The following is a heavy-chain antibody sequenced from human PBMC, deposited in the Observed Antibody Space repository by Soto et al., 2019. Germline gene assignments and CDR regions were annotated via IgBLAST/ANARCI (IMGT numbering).Heavy chain of an antibody. J-gene: IGHJ1*01. CDR2: LIPIFGTA. Sequence: SVKVSCKASGGTFSSYAISWVRQAPGQGLEWMGGLIPIFGTANYAQKFQGRVTITADESTSTAYMELSSLRSEDTAVYYCATTPLSAEYFQHWGQGTLVTVSS. CDR3: ATTPLSAEYFQH. V-gene: IGHV1-69*13. D-gene: IGHD3-16*01. CDR1: GGTFSSYA.